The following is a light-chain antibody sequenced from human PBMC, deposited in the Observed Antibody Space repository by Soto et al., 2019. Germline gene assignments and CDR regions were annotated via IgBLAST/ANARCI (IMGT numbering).Light chain of an antibody. CDR3: QQYDTWPLT. Sequence: EILMTQSPGTLSMSTGEGATLSCRASQSVDNNLAWYQQKPSQAPRLLIYGASTRPTGIPDRFSGSGSGTEFTLTISSLQSEDFAVYYCQQYDTWPLTFGGGTKVEIK. J-gene: IGKJ4*01. CDR2: GAS. CDR1: QSVDNN. V-gene: IGKV3D-15*01.